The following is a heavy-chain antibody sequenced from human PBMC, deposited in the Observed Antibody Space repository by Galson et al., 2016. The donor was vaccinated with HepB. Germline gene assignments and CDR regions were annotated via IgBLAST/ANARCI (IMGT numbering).Heavy chain of an antibody. CDR3: ARETWGSAPFWDY. V-gene: IGHV1-69*06. CDR2: IIPIFGTA. J-gene: IGHJ4*02. D-gene: IGHD3-16*01. Sequence: SVKVSCKASGGTFSSYAISWVRQAPGQGLEWMGGIIPIFGTANNAQKFQGRVTITADKSTSTAYMELSSLRSEDTAVYFCARETWGSAPFWDYWGQGTLVTVSS. CDR1: GGTFSSYA.